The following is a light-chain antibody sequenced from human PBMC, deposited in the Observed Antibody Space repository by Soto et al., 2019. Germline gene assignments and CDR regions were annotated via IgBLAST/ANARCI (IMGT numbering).Light chain of an antibody. J-gene: IGKJ4*01. CDR1: QDIDNY. CDR2: DAS. CDR3: QQYHNLLLT. Sequence: DIQMTQSPASLSASVGDRVTITCQASQDIDNYLNWYQQKPGKAPKLLIYDASNLETGVPSRFSGSGSGTDFTFTISSLQPEDFXTYYCQQYHNLLLTFGGGTKVEI. V-gene: IGKV1-33*01.